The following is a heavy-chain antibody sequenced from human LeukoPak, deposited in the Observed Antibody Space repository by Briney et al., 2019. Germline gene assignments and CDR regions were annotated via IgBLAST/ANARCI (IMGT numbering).Heavy chain of an antibody. Sequence: PAETLSLTCTVSGGSISSYSWSWIRQPAGKGLEWIGRIYTIGSTKYNPSLKSRVTMSLDTSKNHLSLKLSSVTAADTAVYYCAREGGHCSGGSCYSVLYYYYMDVWGKGTTVTISS. CDR2: IYTIGST. D-gene: IGHD2-15*01. J-gene: IGHJ6*03. CDR3: AREGGHCSGGSCYSVLYYYYMDV. V-gene: IGHV4-4*07. CDR1: GGSISSYS.